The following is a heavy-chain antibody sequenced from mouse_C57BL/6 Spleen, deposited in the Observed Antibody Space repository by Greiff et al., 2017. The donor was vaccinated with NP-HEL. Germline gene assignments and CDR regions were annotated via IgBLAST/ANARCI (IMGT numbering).Heavy chain of an antibody. V-gene: IGHV1-69*01. D-gene: IGHD2-4*01. CDR3: ARRSTMITTGLDYAMDY. J-gene: IGHJ4*01. Sequence: VQLQQPGAELVMPGASVKLSCKASGYTFTSYWMHWVKQRPGQGLEWIGEIDPSDSYTNYNQKFKGKSTLTVDKSSSTAYMQLSSLTSEDSAVYYCARRSTMITTGLDYAMDYWGQGTSVTVSS. CDR1: GYTFTSYW. CDR2: IDPSDSYT.